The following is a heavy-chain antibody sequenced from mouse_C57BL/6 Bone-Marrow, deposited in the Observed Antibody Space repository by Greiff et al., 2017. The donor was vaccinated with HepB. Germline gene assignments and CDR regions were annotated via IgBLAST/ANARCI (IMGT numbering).Heavy chain of an antibody. CDR2: IHPNSGST. V-gene: IGHV1-64*01. CDR1: GYTFTSYW. Sequence: QVQLQQPGAELVKPGASVKLSCKASGYTFTSYWMHWVKQRPGQGLEWIGMIHPNSGSTNYNEKFKSKATLTVDKSSSTAYMQLSSLTSEDSAVYYCARSYYYGSSYPDYWGQGTTLTVSS. CDR3: ARSYYYGSSYPDY. J-gene: IGHJ2*01. D-gene: IGHD1-1*01.